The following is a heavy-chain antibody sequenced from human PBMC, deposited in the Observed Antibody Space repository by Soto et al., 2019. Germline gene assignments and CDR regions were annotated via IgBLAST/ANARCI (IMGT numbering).Heavy chain of an antibody. CDR2: ISYDGSNK. D-gene: IGHD6-13*01. J-gene: IGHJ4*02. V-gene: IGHV3-30-3*01. CDR3: AREVAAGNHHTFDY. CDR1: GFTFSSYA. Sequence: QVQLVESGGGVVQPGRSLTLSCAASGFTFSSYAMHWVRQAPGKGLEWVAVISYDGSNKYYADSVKGRFTISRDNSKNTLYLQMNSLRAEDTAVYYCAREVAAGNHHTFDYWGQGTLVTVSS.